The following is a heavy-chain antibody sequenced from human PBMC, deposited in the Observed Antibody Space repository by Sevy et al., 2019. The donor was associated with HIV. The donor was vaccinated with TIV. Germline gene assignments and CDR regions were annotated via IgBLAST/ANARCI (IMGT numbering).Heavy chain of an antibody. CDR2: IGGSGGST. J-gene: IGHJ6*02. V-gene: IGHV3-23*01. Sequence: GGSLRLSCAASGFTFSSYAMSWVHQAPGKGLEWVSAIGGSGGSTYYADSVKGRFTISRDNSKNTLYLQMNSLRAEDAAEYYCAKDRVGSGLLDYYYYGMDVWGQGTTVTVSS. CDR3: AKDRVGSGLLDYYYYGMDV. CDR1: GFTFSSYA. D-gene: IGHD6-19*01.